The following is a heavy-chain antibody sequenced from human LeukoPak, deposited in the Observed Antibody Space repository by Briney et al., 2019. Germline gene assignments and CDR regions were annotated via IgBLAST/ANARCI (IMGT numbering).Heavy chain of an antibody. CDR1: GGSIGTDY. Sequence: SETLSLTCTVSGGSIGTDYWCWIRQPAGMGLEWIGRIYTTGSTNYNPSLMSRITMSVDTSKNQFSLKLSSVTAADTAVYYCARHCRYGGLDYWGQGALVTVSS. J-gene: IGHJ4*02. CDR2: IYTTGST. D-gene: IGHD2-15*01. CDR3: ARHCRYGGLDY. V-gene: IGHV4-4*07.